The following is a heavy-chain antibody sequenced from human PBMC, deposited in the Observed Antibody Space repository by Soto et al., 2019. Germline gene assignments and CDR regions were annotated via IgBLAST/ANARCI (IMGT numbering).Heavy chain of an antibody. J-gene: IGHJ4*02. CDR3: AKDQASGQGSFDS. V-gene: IGHV3-30*18. CDR1: GFTFNIYG. Sequence: GGSLRLSCAASGFTFNIYGMHWVRQAPDKGLEWVALISYDGSNQYYADSVKGRFTISRDNSKNTLFLQMNRLRADDTAVYYCAKDQASGQGSFDSWGQGTLVTVSS. CDR2: ISYDGSNQ.